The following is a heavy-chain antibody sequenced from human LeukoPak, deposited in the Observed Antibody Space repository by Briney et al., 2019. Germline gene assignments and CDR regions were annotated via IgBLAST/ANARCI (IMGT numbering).Heavy chain of an antibody. CDR3: ARGDHYYDNSELLSSLDL. CDR2: ISYDGRNT. J-gene: IGHJ5*02. CDR1: GFTFSSYA. D-gene: IGHD3-22*01. Sequence: GRSLRLSCAASGFTFSSYAFHWVRQAPGKGLEWVAVISYDGRNTYYADSVKGRVTISRDNSKSTLYLQMNSLRPDDTAVYYCARGDHYYDNSELLSSLDLWGQGTLVTVSS. V-gene: IGHV3-30*04.